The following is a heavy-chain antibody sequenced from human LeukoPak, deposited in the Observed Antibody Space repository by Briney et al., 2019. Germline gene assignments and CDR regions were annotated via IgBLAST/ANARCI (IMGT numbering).Heavy chain of an antibody. CDR3: ARLPSY. CDR2: IYIDGSK. J-gene: IGHJ4*02. CDR1: GVTVGSHY. V-gene: IGHV3-66*02. Sequence: GGSLRLSCAASGVTVGSHYMTWVRQAPGKGLEWVSVIYIDGSKYYADSVKGRFTISRDHSKNTLYLQLNSLRPEDTAVYYCARLPSYWGQGTLVTVSS.